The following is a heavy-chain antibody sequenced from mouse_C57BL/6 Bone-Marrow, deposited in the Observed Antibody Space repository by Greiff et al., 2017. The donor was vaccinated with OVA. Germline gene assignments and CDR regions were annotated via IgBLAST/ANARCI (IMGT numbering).Heavy chain of an antibody. CDR2: ISSGSSTI. CDR3: ARPITTVVAGFDY. V-gene: IGHV5-17*01. CDR1: GFTFSDYG. D-gene: IGHD1-1*01. Sequence: EVQLVESGGGLVKPGGSLKLSCAASGFTFSDYGMHWVRQAPEKGLEWVAYISSGSSTIYYADTVKGRFTISRDNAKNTLFLQMTRLRSEDTAMYYCARPITTVVAGFDYWGQGTTLTVSS. J-gene: IGHJ2*01.